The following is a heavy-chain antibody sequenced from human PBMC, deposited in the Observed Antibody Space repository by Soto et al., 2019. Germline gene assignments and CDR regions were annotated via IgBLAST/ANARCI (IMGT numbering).Heavy chain of an antibody. CDR2: INHSGST. D-gene: IGHD6-13*01. CDR1: GGSFSGYY. J-gene: IGHJ4*02. V-gene: IGHV4-34*01. Sequence: QVQLQKWGAGLLKPSETLSLTCAVYGGSFSGYYWSWIRQPPGKGLEWIGEINHSGSTNYNPSLKSRVTISVDTSKNQFSLKLSSVTAADTAVYYCASIAAAGTGGWGQGTLVTVSS. CDR3: ASIAAAGTGG.